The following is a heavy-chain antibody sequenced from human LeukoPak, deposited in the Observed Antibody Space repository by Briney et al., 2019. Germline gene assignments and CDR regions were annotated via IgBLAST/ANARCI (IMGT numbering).Heavy chain of an antibody. CDR2: IYYSGST. D-gene: IGHD3-3*01. CDR1: GGSISSYY. CDR3: ARAPLRFLEWPLQH. V-gene: IGHV4-59*01. Sequence: PSETLSLTCTVSGGSISSYYWSWIRQPPGKGLEWIGYIYYSGSTNYNPSLKSRVTISVDTSKNQFSLKLSSVTAADTAVYYCARAPLRFLEWPLQHWGQGTLVTVSS. J-gene: IGHJ1*01.